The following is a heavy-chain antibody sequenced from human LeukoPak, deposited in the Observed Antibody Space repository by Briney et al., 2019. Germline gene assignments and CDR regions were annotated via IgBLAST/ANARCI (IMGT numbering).Heavy chain of an antibody. CDR2: ISSSGSTI. D-gene: IGHD1-26*01. CDR1: GFTFSSYE. CDR3: ARDPASLYSGSYSDY. J-gene: IGHJ4*02. Sequence: QPGGSLRLSCAASGFTFSSYEMNWVRQAPGKGLEWVSYISSSGSTIYYADSVKGRFTISRDNAKNSLYLQMNSLRAEDTAVYYCARDPASLYSGSYSDYWGQGTLVTVSS. V-gene: IGHV3-48*03.